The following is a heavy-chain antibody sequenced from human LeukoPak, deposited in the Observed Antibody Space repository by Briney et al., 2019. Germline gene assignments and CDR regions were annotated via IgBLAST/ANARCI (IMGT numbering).Heavy chain of an antibody. V-gene: IGHV3-33*08. Sequence: GGSLRLSCAASGFTFSSYAMHWVRQAPGKGLEWVAVIWYDGSNKYYADSVKGRFTISRDNSKNTLYLQMNSLRAEDTAVYYCARDGSMVRGVIITRGQRAIDYWGQGTLVTVSS. D-gene: IGHD3-10*01. CDR2: IWYDGSNK. CDR3: ARDGSMVRGVIITRGQRAIDY. J-gene: IGHJ4*02. CDR1: GFTFSSYA.